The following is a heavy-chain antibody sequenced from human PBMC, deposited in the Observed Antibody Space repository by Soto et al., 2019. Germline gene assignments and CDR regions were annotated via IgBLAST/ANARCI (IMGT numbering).Heavy chain of an antibody. CDR1: GGSFSGYY. CDR3: ASLGPRGSGSYYNVRVRFDP. Sequence: SETLSLTCAVYGGSFSGYYWSWIRQPPGKGLEWIGEINHSGSTNYNPSLKSRVTISVDTSKNQFSLKLGSVTAADTAVYYCASLGPRGSGSYYNVRVRFDPWGQGTLVTVSS. J-gene: IGHJ5*02. CDR2: INHSGST. V-gene: IGHV4-34*01. D-gene: IGHD3-10*01.